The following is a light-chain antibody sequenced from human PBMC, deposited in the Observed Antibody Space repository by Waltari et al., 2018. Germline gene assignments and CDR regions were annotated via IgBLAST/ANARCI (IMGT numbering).Light chain of an antibody. Sequence: DIQMTQSPSTLSASVGARVTITCRASQSLKNWLAWFQQKPGKAPKVLIYKASILESGVPSRFSGSVSGTEFTLTISSLQPDDFGSYYCQQYQKSPWTFGQGTKVEIK. V-gene: IGKV1-5*03. CDR2: KAS. CDR3: QQYQKSPWT. CDR1: QSLKNW. J-gene: IGKJ1*01.